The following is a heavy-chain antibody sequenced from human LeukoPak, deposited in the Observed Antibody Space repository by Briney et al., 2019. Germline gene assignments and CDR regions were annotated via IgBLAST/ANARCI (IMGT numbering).Heavy chain of an antibody. CDR1: GFTFSSHS. D-gene: IGHD3-22*01. CDR2: INSDGSST. V-gene: IGHV3-74*01. Sequence: GGSLRLSCAASGFTFSSHSMNWVRQAPGKGLVWVSRINSDGSSTTYADSVKGRFTISRDNAKNTLYLQMNSLRAEDTAVYYCARAPYYYDTSGFLIWGQGTMVTVSS. CDR3: ARAPYYYDTSGFLI. J-gene: IGHJ3*02.